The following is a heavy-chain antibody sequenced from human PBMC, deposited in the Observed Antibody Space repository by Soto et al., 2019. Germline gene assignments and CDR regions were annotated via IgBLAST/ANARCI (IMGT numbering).Heavy chain of an antibody. CDR2: ISAYNCNT. CDR1: GYTFTSYG. V-gene: IGHV1-18*01. Sequence: ASVKVSCKASGYTFTSYGISWVRQAPGQGLEWMGWISAYNCNTNYAQKLQGRVTMTTDTSTSTAYMELRSLRSDDTAVYYCAASPYDFWSGYFSGYYGMDVWGQGTTVTVSS. J-gene: IGHJ6*02. CDR3: AASPYDFWSGYFSGYYGMDV. D-gene: IGHD3-3*01.